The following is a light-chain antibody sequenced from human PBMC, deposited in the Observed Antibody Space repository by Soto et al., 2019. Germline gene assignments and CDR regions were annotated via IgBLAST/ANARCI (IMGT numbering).Light chain of an antibody. J-gene: IGKJ1*01. CDR2: DAS. Sequence: EIVLTQSPGTLSLSPGERATLSCRASQSVSSNCLAWYQQKPGQPPRLLISDASSRATGIPDRFSGSGSGTDFTLTLSGLEPEDFAVYYCQHYGRSPPSWTFGQGTKVEIK. CDR3: QHYGRSPPSWT. V-gene: IGKV3-20*01. CDR1: QSVSSNC.